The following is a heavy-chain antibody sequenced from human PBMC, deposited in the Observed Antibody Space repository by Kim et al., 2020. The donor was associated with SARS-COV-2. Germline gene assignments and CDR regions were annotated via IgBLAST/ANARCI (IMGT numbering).Heavy chain of an antibody. Sequence: GGSLRLSCAASGFTFTNAWLSWVRQAPGKGLEWVGRIKSSTDGGTVDYGAPVKGRFTISRDDSKDMLYLHMTYLRTEDTAVYFCAHYSNSWYWGQGTLVTVSS. CDR1: GFTFTNAW. D-gene: IGHD6-13*01. CDR3: AHYSNSWY. V-gene: IGHV3-15*01. CDR2: IKSSTDGGTV. J-gene: IGHJ4*02.